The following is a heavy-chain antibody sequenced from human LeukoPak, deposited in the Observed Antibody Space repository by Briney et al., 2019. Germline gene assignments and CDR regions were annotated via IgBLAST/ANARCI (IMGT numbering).Heavy chain of an antibody. Sequence: GESLKISCKGSGYTFTNYWIGWVRQMPGKGLEWMGSIYPGDSEVRYSPYFQGQGTISADKSINTAFLQWTSLKASDPAKYYCAVEYSSTSWYFTDWGQGTLVAVSS. CDR3: AVEYSSTSWYFTD. V-gene: IGHV5-51*01. CDR2: IYPGDSEV. D-gene: IGHD5-18*01. J-gene: IGHJ4*02. CDR1: GYTFTNYW.